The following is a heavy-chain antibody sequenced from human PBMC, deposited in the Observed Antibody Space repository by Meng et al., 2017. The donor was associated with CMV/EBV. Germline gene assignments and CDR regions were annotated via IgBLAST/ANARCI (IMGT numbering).Heavy chain of an antibody. CDR3: ARGGFIVVIFTTYFDY. J-gene: IGHJ4*02. CDR1: GGSISSSSSY. D-gene: IGHD2-21*01. Sequence: SETLSLTCTVSGGSISSSSSYWGWIRQPPGKGLEWIGNIYDSGSTYYNPSLKSRVTISVDTSENHFSLRLSSVTAADTAVYYCARGGFIVVIFTTYFDYWGQGTLVTVSS. CDR2: IYDSGST. V-gene: IGHV4-39*02.